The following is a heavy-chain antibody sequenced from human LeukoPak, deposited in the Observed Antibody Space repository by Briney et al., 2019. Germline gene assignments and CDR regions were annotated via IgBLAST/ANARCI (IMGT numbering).Heavy chain of an antibody. Sequence: GGSLRLSCAASGFNFSSYWMSWVRQAPGQGQEWVANINQDGSEKYYVDSVKGRFTISRDNAKNSLYLQMNSLRAEDTAVYYCARRGGSSSWYLKYYFDYWGQGTLVTVSS. CDR3: ARRGGSSSWYLKYYFDY. D-gene: IGHD6-13*01. V-gene: IGHV3-7*01. CDR1: GFNFSSYW. J-gene: IGHJ4*02. CDR2: INQDGSEK.